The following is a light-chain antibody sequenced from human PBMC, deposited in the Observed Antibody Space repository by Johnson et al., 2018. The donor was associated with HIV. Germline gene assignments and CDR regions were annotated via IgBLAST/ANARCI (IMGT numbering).Light chain of an antibody. CDR3: GTWDSSLRVGF. J-gene: IGLJ1*01. Sequence: QSLLTQPPSVSAAPGQKVTISCSGSSSNIGNNYVSWYQQVPGTAHKLLIFDNNKRPSGIPDRFSGSKSGTSATLGITGLQTGDEADYYCGTWDSSLRVGFFGTGTKVTVL. CDR2: DNN. V-gene: IGLV1-51*01. CDR1: SSNIGNNY.